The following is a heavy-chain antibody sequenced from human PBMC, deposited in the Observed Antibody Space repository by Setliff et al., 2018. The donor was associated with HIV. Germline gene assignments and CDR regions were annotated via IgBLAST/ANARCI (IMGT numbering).Heavy chain of an antibody. CDR1: GLSMSSGNYY. J-gene: IGHJ3*02. D-gene: IGHD3-9*01. V-gene: IGHV4-61*02. CDR2: IYASGGT. Sequence: SETLSLTCQVSGLSMSSGNYYWNWIRQPAGKGLEWIGRIYASGGTYYKSSLKSRVTISVDSSKNQFSLKLTSVTAADTAMYFCARGGGYFHDNNAFDIWGQGTVVTVSS. CDR3: ARGGGYFHDNNAFDI.